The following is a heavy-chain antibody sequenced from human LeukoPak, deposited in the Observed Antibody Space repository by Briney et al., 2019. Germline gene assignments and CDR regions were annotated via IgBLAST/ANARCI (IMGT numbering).Heavy chain of an antibody. D-gene: IGHD1-7*01. V-gene: IGHV4-4*07. Sequence: SETLSLTCAVSGGSINNNYWTWIRQPAGKGLEWIGRIYSSGTTTYNPSLQSRVTMSVDTSKNQFSLRLSSVTAADTAIYYCARGLTGSTGLDPWGQGSLVIVSS. CDR2: IYSSGTT. J-gene: IGHJ5*02. CDR1: GGSINNNY. CDR3: ARGLTGSTGLDP.